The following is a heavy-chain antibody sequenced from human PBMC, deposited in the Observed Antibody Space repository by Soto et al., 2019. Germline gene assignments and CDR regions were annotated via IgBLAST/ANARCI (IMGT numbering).Heavy chain of an antibody. CDR2: ISSDGNDK. J-gene: IGHJ6*02. CDR3: AKEGVADKYYYYGMDV. D-gene: IGHD2-15*01. CDR1: GFTFSSYP. V-gene: IGHV3-30*04. Sequence: QVQLVESGGGVVQPGRSLRLSCVASGFTFSSYPIHWVRQAPGKGLEWVTTISSDGNDKYYSDSVKGRFTTSRDNSKSXGYLQMNNIRVEDTEVYAWAKEGVADKYYYYGMDVWGQGTTVNVSS.